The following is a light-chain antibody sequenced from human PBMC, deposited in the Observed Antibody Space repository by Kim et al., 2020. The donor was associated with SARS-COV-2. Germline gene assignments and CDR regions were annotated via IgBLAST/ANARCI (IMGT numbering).Light chain of an antibody. V-gene: IGLV3-21*04. J-gene: IGLJ3*02. CDR3: QVWDSSSDHWV. Sequence: PGQPAKITCGGEKIGTKSVHWYQQKPGQAPVLAIHYDSDRPSGIPERLSGSNSGNTATLTISGVAAGDEADYYCQVWDSSSDHWVFGGGTQLTVL. CDR2: YDS. CDR1: KIGTKS.